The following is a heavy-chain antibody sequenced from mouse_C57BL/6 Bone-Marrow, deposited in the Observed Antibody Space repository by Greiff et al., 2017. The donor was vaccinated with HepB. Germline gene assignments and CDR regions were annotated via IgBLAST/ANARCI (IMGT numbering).Heavy chain of an antibody. Sequence: VQLQQSGPELVKPGASVKISCKASGYTFTDYYMNWVKQSHGKSLEWIGDINPNNGGTSYNQKFKGKATLTVDKSSSTAYMELRSLTSEDSAVYYCARSPSLGSSPSFDYWGQGTTLTVSS. V-gene: IGHV1-26*01. J-gene: IGHJ2*01. D-gene: IGHD1-1*01. CDR2: INPNNGGT. CDR1: GYTFTDYY. CDR3: ARSPSLGSSPSFDY.